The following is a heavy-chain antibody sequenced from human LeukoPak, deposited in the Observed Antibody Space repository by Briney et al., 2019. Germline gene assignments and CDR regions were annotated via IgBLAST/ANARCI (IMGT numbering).Heavy chain of an antibody. D-gene: IGHD2-2*01. CDR3: APYSTSQGSLDY. CDR1: GFTFSSYS. J-gene: IGHJ4*02. CDR2: IKQDGSEK. V-gene: IGHV3-7*01. Sequence: GGSLRLSCAASGFTFSSYSMNWVRQAPGKGLEWVANIKQDGSEKYYVDSVKGRFTISRDNAKNSLYLQMNSLRAEDTAVYYCAPYSTSQGSLDYWGQGTLVTVSS.